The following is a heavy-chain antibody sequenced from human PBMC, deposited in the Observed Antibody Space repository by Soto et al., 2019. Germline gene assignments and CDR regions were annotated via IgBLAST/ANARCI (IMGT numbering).Heavy chain of an antibody. D-gene: IGHD3-9*01. Sequence: EVQLVESGGGLVKPGGSLRLSCAASGFTFSNAWMSWVRQAPGKGLEWVGRIKRKTDGGTTDYAAPVKGRFTISRDESKNTLYLQMNSLKTEDTAVYYCTTDRDFDWPTSYYYYVMDVWGQGTTVTVSS. CDR3: TTDRDFDWPTSYYYYVMDV. J-gene: IGHJ6*02. V-gene: IGHV3-15*01. CDR2: IKRKTDGGTT. CDR1: GFTFSNAW.